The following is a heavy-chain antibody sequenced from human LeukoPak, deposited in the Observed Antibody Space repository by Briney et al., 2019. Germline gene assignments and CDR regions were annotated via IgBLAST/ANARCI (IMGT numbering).Heavy chain of an antibody. D-gene: IGHD2-15*01. J-gene: IGHJ6*03. CDR1: GYTFNDYY. CDR2: INPNSGDA. Sequence: GASVKVSCKASGYTFNDYYIHWVRQAPGQGLEWMGWINPNSGDANYAQKFQGRVTMTRDTSISTGYMELSRLKNDDTAVYYCARDKNTFVGDGGLGYNFYMDVWGKGTTVTISS. V-gene: IGHV1-2*02. CDR3: ARDKNTFVGDGGLGYNFYMDV.